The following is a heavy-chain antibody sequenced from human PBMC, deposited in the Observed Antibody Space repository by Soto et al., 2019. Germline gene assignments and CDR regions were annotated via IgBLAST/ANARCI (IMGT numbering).Heavy chain of an antibody. V-gene: IGHV1-3*01. J-gene: IGHJ4*02. Sequence: ASVKVSCKASGYTFTSYAMRWVRQAPGQRLEWMGWINAGNGNTKYSQKFQGRVTITRDTSASTAYMELSSLRSEDTAVYYCARVTGYYYVDYWGQGTLVTVSS. CDR3: ARVTGYYYVDY. D-gene: IGHD3-9*01. CDR1: GYTFTSYA. CDR2: INAGNGNT.